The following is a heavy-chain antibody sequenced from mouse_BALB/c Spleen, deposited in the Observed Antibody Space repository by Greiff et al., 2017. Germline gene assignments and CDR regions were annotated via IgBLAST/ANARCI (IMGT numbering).Heavy chain of an antibody. Sequence: ESGPGLVKPSQSLSLTCSVTGYSITSGYYWNWIRQFPGNKLEWMGYISYDGSNNYNPSLKNRISITRDTSKNQFFLKLNSVTTEDTATYYCAREGPSYYGNYEWFAYWGQGTLVTVSA. CDR2: ISYDGSN. J-gene: IGHJ3*01. CDR1: GYSITSGYY. CDR3: AREGPSYYGNYEWFAY. D-gene: IGHD2-10*01. V-gene: IGHV3-6*02.